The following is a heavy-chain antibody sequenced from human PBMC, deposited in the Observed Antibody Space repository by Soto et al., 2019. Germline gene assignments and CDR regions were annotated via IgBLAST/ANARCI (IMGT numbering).Heavy chain of an antibody. J-gene: IGHJ6*02. Sequence: PSETLSLTCTVSGGSITSSYWSWIRRPPGKGLEWIAYIYDTGISGYTPSTSYNPSLKSRVTMSVETSKSQFTLKLTSVTAADRAVYYCTRGEDAFFYYGLDVWGQGITVTVSS. V-gene: IGHV4-59*01. CDR3: TRGEDAFFYYGLDV. CDR1: GGSITSSY. CDR2: IYDTGISGYTPST.